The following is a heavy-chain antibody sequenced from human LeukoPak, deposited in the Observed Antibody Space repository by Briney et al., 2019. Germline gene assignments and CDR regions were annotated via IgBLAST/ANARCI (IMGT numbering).Heavy chain of an antibody. J-gene: IGHJ4*02. V-gene: IGHV3-7*01. D-gene: IGHD5-18*01. CDR2: IKEYGSRQ. Sequence: PGGALRLSCAASGFSFSMYWMCWVRQAPGKGLEWVAHIKEYGSRQNYVDSVKGRFNISRDNAKNSLFLQLNSLRDEDTAIYYCTRDKVYSFFELWGQGTLFTVSS. CDR1: GFSFSMYW. CDR3: TRDKVYSFFEL.